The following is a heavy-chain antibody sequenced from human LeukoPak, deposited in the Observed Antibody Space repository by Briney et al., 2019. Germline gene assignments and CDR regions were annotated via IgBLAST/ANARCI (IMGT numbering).Heavy chain of an antibody. Sequence: SVKVSCKASGGTFSSYAISWVRQAPGQGLEWMGGIIPIFGTANYAQKFQGRVTITTDESTSTAYMELSSLRSEDTAVYYCARERTYYYDRSGLSAFDIWGQGTMVTVSS. CDR2: IIPIFGTA. J-gene: IGHJ3*02. CDR3: ARERTYYYDRSGLSAFDI. CDR1: GGTFSSYA. V-gene: IGHV1-69*05. D-gene: IGHD3-22*01.